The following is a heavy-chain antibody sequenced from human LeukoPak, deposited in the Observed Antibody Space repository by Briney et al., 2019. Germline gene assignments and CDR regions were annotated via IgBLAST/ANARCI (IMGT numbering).Heavy chain of an antibody. J-gene: IGHJ4*02. CDR2: IIPIFGTA. CDR1: GGTFSSYA. Sequence: SVKVSCKASGGTFSSYAISWVRQAPGQGLEWMGGIIPIFGTANYAQKFQGRVTLTADESTSTAYMELSSLRSEDTAVYYCARDTTDCSSTSCHPDYWGQGTLVTVSS. CDR3: ARDTTDCSSTSCHPDY. V-gene: IGHV1-69*13. D-gene: IGHD2-2*01.